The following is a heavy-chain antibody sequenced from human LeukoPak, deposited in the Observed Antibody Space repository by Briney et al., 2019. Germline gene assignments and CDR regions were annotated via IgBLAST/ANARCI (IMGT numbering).Heavy chain of an antibody. J-gene: IGHJ4*02. D-gene: IGHD3-22*01. CDR1: GFTFGDYA. CDR3: ARDLYDSSGYYFGH. V-gene: IGHV3-49*03. CDR2: IRSKAFGGSA. Sequence: PGGSLRLSCTGSGFTFGDYAMSWFRQAPGKGLEWVCLIRSKAFGGSAEYAAAVKGRFTISRDDSNNIAYLQMKSPKVEDTAVYYCARDLYDSSGYYFGHWGQGTLVTVSS.